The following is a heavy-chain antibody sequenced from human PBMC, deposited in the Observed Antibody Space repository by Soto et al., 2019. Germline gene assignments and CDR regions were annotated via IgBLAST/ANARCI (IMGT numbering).Heavy chain of an antibody. CDR1: GYTFTSYG. J-gene: IGHJ5*02. CDR2: ISAYNGNT. V-gene: IGHV1-18*04. Sequence: QVQLVQSGAEVKKPGASVKVSCKASGYTFTSYGISWVRQAPGQGLEWMGWISAYNGNTNYAQKLQGRVTMTTDTSTSTAYMERRSRRSDETAGYYGARGGGWHSSSWYSRWFDPWGQGTLVTVSS. D-gene: IGHD6-13*01. CDR3: ARGGGWHSSSWYSRWFDP.